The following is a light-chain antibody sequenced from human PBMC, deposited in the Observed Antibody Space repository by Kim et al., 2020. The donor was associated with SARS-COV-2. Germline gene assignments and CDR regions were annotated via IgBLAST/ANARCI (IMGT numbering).Light chain of an antibody. CDR2: ENT. J-gene: IGLJ2*01. CDR1: NSNLGAGYS. Sequence: RVGISCTGNNSNLGAGYSVQWFQQLPGTAPKLLLFENTKRPSGVPDRFSGSKSGSSASLAITGLQAEDEADYYCQSFDRSLSDVVFGGGTKVTVL. CDR3: QSFDRSLSDVV. V-gene: IGLV1-40*01.